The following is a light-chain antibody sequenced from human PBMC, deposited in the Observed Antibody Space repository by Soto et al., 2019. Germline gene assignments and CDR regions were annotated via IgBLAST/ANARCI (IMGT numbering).Light chain of an antibody. CDR2: EDT. CDR1: SSDVGNYNL. CDR3: CSYAGSSTYV. V-gene: IGLV2-23*01. J-gene: IGLJ1*01. Sequence: QSALTQPASVSGSPGQSIAISCTGTSSDVGNYNLVSWYQQHPDKAPKLMIHEDTKRPSGVSNRFSGSKSGNTASLTISGLQAEDEADYYCCSYAGSSTYVFGTGTKVTVL.